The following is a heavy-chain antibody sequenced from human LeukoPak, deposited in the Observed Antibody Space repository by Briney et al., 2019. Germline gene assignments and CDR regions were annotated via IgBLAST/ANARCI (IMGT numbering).Heavy chain of an antibody. CDR3: ARDVFYGSGSPRLDY. CDR2: ISYDGSNK. D-gene: IGHD3-10*01. CDR1: GFTFRSYA. Sequence: AGGSLRLSCAASGFTFRSYAMHWVRQAPGKGLEWVAVISYDGSNKYYADSVKGRFTISRDNSKNTLYLQMNSLRADDTAIYYCARDVFYGSGSPRLDYWGQGTLVTVSS. V-gene: IGHV3-30*04. J-gene: IGHJ4*02.